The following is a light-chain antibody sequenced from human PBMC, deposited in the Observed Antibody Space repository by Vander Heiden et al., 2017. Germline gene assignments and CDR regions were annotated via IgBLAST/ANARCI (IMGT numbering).Light chain of an antibody. J-gene: IGLJ3*02. V-gene: IGLV2-14*01. CDR2: EVS. CDR1: SSDVGSYNE. CDR3: SSYTSSRV. Sequence: QSALTQPASVSGSPGQSIPISCTGTSSDVGSYNEVSWYQQHPGKAPKLMIYEVSNRPAGVSNRCSGSKSGNTASLTISGLQAEDEADYYCSSYTSSRVFGGGTKLTVL.